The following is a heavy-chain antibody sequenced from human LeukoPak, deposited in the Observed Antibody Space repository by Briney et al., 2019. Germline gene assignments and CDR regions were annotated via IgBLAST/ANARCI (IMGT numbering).Heavy chain of an antibody. J-gene: IGHJ4*02. Sequence: SETLSLTCVVSGGSVSGYYWGWIRQPPGRGLEWIGYVYYSGSTNYNPSFKSRITISVDTSRNQFSLQLSSVTAADTAVYYCAGIHRYCSGGACYVLDNWGQGTLVAVSS. CDR3: AGIHRYCSGGACYVLDN. CDR1: GGSVSGYY. CDR2: VYYSGST. V-gene: IGHV4-59*02. D-gene: IGHD2-15*01.